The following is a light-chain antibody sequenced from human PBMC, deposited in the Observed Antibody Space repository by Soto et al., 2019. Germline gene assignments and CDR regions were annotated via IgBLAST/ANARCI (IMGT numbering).Light chain of an antibody. CDR1: QSISSY. V-gene: IGKV1-39*01. Sequence: DIPMTPSPSSLSASVVDRVTITCRASQSISSYLNWYQQKPGKAPNLLIYAASRLQSGVPSRFSGSGSGTDFTLTISSLQPEDFATYYCQESDAFPYTFGGGTKVDNK. CDR2: AAS. J-gene: IGKJ4*01. CDR3: QESDAFPYT.